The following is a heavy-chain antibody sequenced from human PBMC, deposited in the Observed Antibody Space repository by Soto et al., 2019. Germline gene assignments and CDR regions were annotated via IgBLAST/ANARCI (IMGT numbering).Heavy chain of an antibody. D-gene: IGHD5-12*01. J-gene: IGHJ4*02. CDR2: IKGDETNT. Sequence: EVQLVESGGGLVQFGGSLRLSCAASGFTFSSYWMHWVRQAPGKGLVWVSRIKGDETNTGYADSVKGRFTISRDNVKNTLYLQMNSLRPEDTAVYYCARGLSGYYGFDYWGQGTLVTVSS. CDR1: GFTFSSYW. V-gene: IGHV3-74*01. CDR3: ARGLSGYYGFDY.